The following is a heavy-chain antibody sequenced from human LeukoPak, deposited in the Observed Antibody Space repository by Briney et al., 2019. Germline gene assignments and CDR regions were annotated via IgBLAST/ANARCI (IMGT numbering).Heavy chain of an antibody. CDR2: ISSGGSTI. Sequence: PGGSLRLSCAASGFTFSIYEMNWVRQAPGKGLEWVSYISSGGSTIYYADSVKGRFTISRDNAKNSLHLQMNSLRAEDTAVYYCAELGITMIGGVWGKGTTVTISS. D-gene: IGHD3-10*02. V-gene: IGHV3-48*03. CDR3: AELGITMIGGV. CDR1: GFTFSIYE. J-gene: IGHJ6*04.